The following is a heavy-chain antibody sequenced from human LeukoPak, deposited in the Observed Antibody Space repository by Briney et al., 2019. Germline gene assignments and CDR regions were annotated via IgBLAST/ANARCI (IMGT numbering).Heavy chain of an antibody. CDR3: ARDDILTGFGY. D-gene: IGHD3-9*01. CDR2: IYIAGNT. J-gene: IGHJ4*02. Sequence: SETLSLTCTASGGSISSHYWSWIRQSAGRGLEWIGRIYIAGNTNYNPSLKSRVTMSIDTSKNQISLKLTSVIAADTAVYYCARDDILTGFGYWGQGTLVTVSS. CDR1: GGSISSHY. V-gene: IGHV4-4*07.